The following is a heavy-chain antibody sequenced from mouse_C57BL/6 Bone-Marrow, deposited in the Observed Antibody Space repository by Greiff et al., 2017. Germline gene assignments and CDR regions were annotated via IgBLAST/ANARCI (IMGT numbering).Heavy chain of an antibody. CDR3: ARSRGSTSFAY. J-gene: IGHJ3*01. CDR1: GYTFTDYY. V-gene: IGHV1-76*01. Sequence: QVQLQQSGAELVRPGASVKLSCKASGYTFTDYYINWVKQRPGQGLEWIARIYPGSGNTYYNEKFKGKATLTAEKSSSTAYMQLSSLTSEDSAVYCCARSRGSTSFAYWGQGTLVTVSA. CDR2: IYPGSGNT.